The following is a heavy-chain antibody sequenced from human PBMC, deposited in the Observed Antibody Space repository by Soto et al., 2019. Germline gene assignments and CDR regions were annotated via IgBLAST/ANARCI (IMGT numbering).Heavy chain of an antibody. CDR1: GFTFSSYA. V-gene: IGHV3-23*01. CDR3: AKDPYYGGNSVVPYDY. J-gene: IGHJ4*02. Sequence: GGSLRLSCAASGFTFSSYAMSWVRQAPGKGLEWVSAISGSGGSTYYADSVKGRFTISRDNSKNTLYLQMNSPRAEDTAVYYCAKDPYYGGNSVVPYDYWGQGTLVTVSS. CDR2: ISGSGGST. D-gene: IGHD4-17*01.